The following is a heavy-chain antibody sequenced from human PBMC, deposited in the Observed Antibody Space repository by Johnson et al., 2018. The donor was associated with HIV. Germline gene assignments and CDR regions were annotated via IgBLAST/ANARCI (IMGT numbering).Heavy chain of an antibody. CDR3: ARALYYYDRGDAFDI. V-gene: IGHV3-9*01. CDR1: GFTFDDYP. D-gene: IGHD3-22*01. Sequence: QLVESGGGLVQPASSLRPSCAASGFTFDDYPMPWVRQAPGKGLEWASGISWKSGSIGYPDSVKGRLTISRDNAKNSLYLQMNSLRAEDTALYYCARALYYYDRGDAFDIWGQGTMVTVSS. CDR2: ISWKSGSI. J-gene: IGHJ3*02.